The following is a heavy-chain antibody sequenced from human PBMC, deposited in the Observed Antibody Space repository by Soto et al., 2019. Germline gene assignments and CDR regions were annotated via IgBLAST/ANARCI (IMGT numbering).Heavy chain of an antibody. CDR1: TFSLYS. D-gene: IGHD1-26*01. CDR3: TRDDGGSYDSWFHP. Sequence: EVQVVESGGGLVKPGGSLTLSCNFTFSLYSMNWVRQAPGKGLEWVASISSGAAYIKYADSVQGRFTISSDNAKSSVSLQMSSLRVEDTAVYFCTRDDGGSYDSWFHPWGQGTQVTVSA. CDR2: ISSGAAYI. V-gene: IGHV3-21*01. J-gene: IGHJ5*02.